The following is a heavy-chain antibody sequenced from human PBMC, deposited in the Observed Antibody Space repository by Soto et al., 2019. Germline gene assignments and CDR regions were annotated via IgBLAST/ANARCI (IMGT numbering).Heavy chain of an antibody. CDR2: INHSGST. J-gene: IGHJ4*02. CDR3: ARASRVVVVPAARPPFDY. D-gene: IGHD2-2*01. CDR1: GGSFSGYY. Sequence: SETLSLTCAVYGGSFSGYYWSWIRQPPGKGLEWIGEINHSGSTNYNPSLKSRVTISVDTSKNQFSLKLSSVTAADTAVYYCARASRVVVVPAARPPFDYWGQGTLVTVSS. V-gene: IGHV4-34*01.